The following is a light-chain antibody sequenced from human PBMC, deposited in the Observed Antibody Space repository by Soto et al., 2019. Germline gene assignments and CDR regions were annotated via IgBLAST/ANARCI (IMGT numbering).Light chain of an antibody. V-gene: IGLV1-51*02. Sequence: QSVLTQPPSVSAAPGQKVTISCSGSSSNIGRNYISWYQQHTGTAPKLLIYEHNKRPSGIPDRFSGSKSGTSATLGITGLQNGDEEDYYCGTWDSRLSVVVFGEGTKLTVL. J-gene: IGLJ2*01. CDR1: SSNIGRNY. CDR2: EHN. CDR3: GTWDSRLSVVV.